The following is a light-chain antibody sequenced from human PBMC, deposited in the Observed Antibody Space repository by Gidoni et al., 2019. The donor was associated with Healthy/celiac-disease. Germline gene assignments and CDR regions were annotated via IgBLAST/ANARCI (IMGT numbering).Light chain of an antibody. J-gene: IGLJ2*01. Sequence: QSVLTQTPSASGTPGQRATISCSGSSSNIGSHYVYWYQQLPVTAPKLLHSRNNQRPSGVPDRFSGSKSGTSASLAISELRSEDEADYYCSAWDDSLSGLFGGGTKLTVL. CDR1: SSNIGSHY. CDR3: SAWDDSLSGL. CDR2: RNN. V-gene: IGLV1-47*01.